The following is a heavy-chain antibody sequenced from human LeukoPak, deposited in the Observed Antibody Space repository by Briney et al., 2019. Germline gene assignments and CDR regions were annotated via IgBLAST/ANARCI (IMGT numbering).Heavy chain of an antibody. CDR3: ARDQGTSVTAMVGGHFDY. D-gene: IGHD4-17*01. CDR1: GFTFRVNG. V-gene: IGHV3-33*01. Sequence: PGRSLRLSCAASGFTFRVNGMHLVRQAPGKGLERVAIIWYDGSNRYYADSVKGRFTISRDNSKNTLFLQMNSLTAEDTAVYYCARDQGTSVTAMVGGHFDYWGPGTLVTVSS. J-gene: IGHJ4*02. CDR2: IWYDGSNR.